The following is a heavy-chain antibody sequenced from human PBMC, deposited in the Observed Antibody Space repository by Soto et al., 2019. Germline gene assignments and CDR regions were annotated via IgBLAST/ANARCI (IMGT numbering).Heavy chain of an antibody. CDR3: ARDHHRYSGYDYVDY. CDR2: ISSSSSYT. V-gene: IGHV3-11*05. D-gene: IGHD5-12*01. Sequence: GGSLRLSCVASGFTFSDYYMSWIRQAPGKGLEWVSYISSSSSYTNYADSVKGRFTISRDNAKNSLYLQMNSLRAEDTAVYYCARDHHRYSGYDYVDYLRQGTLVTVSS. J-gene: IGHJ4*02. CDR1: GFTFSDYY.